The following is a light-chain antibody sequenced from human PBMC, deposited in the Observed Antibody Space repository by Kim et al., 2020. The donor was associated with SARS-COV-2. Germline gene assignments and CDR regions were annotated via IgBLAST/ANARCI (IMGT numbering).Light chain of an antibody. V-gene: IGKV3-15*01. CDR1: QSVSSN. J-gene: IGKJ3*01. CDR2: GAS. CDR3: QHYDNWPFT. Sequence: EIVMTQSPGTLSVSPGERVTLSCRASQSVSSNLAWYQQKPGQAPRLLIYGASTRATDIPARFSGSGSGTEFTLTISSLQSEDFAVYYCQHYDNWPFTFGPGTKVDIK.